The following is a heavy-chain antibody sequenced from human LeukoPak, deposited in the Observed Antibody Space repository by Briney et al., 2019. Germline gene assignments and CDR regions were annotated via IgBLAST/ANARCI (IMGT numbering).Heavy chain of an antibody. D-gene: IGHD6-13*01. V-gene: IGHV3-74*01. J-gene: IGHJ4*02. CDR3: ASERSYSNSWYPNY. CDR1: GFTFSSYW. Sequence: GGSPRLSCAASGFTFSSYWMHWVRQAPGKGLVWVSRINSDGSSTSYADSVKGRFTISRDNAKNTLYLQMNSLRAEDTAVYYCASERSYSNSWYPNYWGQGTLVTVSS. CDR2: INSDGSST.